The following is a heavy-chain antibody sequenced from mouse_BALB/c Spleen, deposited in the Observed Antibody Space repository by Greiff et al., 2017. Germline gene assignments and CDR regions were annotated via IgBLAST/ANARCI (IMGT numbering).Heavy chain of an antibody. CDR3: ARCLRLRGDAMDY. CDR1: GYAFTSYN. D-gene: IGHD1-2*01. V-gene: IGHV1S135*01. CDR2: IDPYNGGT. Sequence: VQLKESGPELVKPGASVKVSCKASGYAFTSYNMYWVKQSHGKSLEWIGYIDPYNGGTSYNQKFKGKATLTVDKSSSTAYMHLNSLTSEDSAVYYCARCLRLRGDAMDYWGQGTSVTVSS. J-gene: IGHJ4*01.